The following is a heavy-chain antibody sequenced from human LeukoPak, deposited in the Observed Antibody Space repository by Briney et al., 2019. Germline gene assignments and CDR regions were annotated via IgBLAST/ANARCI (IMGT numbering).Heavy chain of an antibody. CDR1: VFTFSNYI. V-gene: IGHV3-48*02. CDR2: ISSRSSPI. Sequence: PGGSLRLSRAASVFTFSNYIMNSVRQAPGKGVEWLSYISSRSSPIYYADSVKGGFTISRDNAKNSLYLQMNSLRDEDTGVYYCARVNWNDVGSFDYWGQGTLVTVSS. D-gene: IGHD1-20*01. CDR3: ARVNWNDVGSFDY. J-gene: IGHJ4*02.